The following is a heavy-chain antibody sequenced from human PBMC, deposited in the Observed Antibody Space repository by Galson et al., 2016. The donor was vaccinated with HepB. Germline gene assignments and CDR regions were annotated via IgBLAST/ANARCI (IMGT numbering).Heavy chain of an antibody. J-gene: IGHJ4*02. CDR1: GFTFSDYW. Sequence: LRLSCAASGFTFSDYWMNWVRQAPGKGPEWVANIKQDGSETKYVDSVKGRFTITRDNTKKSLYLQMNSLRVEDTAVYYCAGGTGWLMDLWGQGIRLTVSS. CDR3: AGGTGWLMDL. V-gene: IGHV3-7*04. D-gene: IGHD3-22*01. CDR2: IKQDGSET.